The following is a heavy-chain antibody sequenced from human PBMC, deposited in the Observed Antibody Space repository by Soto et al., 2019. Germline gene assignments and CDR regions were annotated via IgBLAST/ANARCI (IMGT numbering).Heavy chain of an antibody. CDR3: GKGEPFSFDP. V-gene: IGHV3-48*01. CDR2: ISYSSTTI. CDR1: GFTFSLYS. J-gene: IGHJ5*02. D-gene: IGHD1-26*01. Sequence: GGSLSLAFAASGFTFSLYSMNWVRQAPGKGLEWVSYISYSSTTIYYADSVKGRFTISRDNSKNTLYLQMNSLRAEDTAVYYCGKGEPFSFDPWGQGTLVTVSS.